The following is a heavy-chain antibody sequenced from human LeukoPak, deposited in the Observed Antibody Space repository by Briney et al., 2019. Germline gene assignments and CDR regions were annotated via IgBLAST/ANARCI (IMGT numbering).Heavy chain of an antibody. CDR3: ARDSGDSYFYYMDV. J-gene: IGHJ6*03. Sequence: GGSLGLSCAASAFTFSRYNMNWVRQAPGKGLEWVSYISSSSSTIYYADSVKGRFTISRDNAKNSVYVQMNSLRAEDTAVYYCARDSGDSYFYYMDVWGKGTTVTVSS. V-gene: IGHV3-48*01. CDR2: ISSSSSTI. CDR1: AFTFSRYN.